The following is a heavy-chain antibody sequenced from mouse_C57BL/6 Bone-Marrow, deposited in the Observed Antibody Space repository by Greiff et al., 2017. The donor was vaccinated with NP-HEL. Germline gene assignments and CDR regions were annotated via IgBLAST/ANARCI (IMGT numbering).Heavy chain of an antibody. CDR1: GFNIKDDY. D-gene: IGHD2-3*01. CDR3: TTGGSYECY. V-gene: IGHV14-4*01. Sequence: VQLQQSGAELVRPGASVKLSCTASGFNIKDDYMHWVKQRPEQGLEWIGWIEPENGDTEYASKFQGKATITADTSSNTAYLQLSSLTSEDTAVYYCTTGGSYECYWGQGTTLTVSS. CDR2: IEPENGDT. J-gene: IGHJ2*01.